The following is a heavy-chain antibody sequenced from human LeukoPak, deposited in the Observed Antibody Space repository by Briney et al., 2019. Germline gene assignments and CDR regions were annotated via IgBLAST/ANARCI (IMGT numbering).Heavy chain of an antibody. V-gene: IGHV4-59*01. CDR2: IYYSGST. CDR3: ARVLVNSSGPYFDY. CDR1: GGSISNYY. D-gene: IGHD3-22*01. J-gene: IGHJ4*02. Sequence: SETLSLTCSVSGGSISNYYWSWIRQPPGKGLEWIGYIYYSGSTNYNPSLKSRVTISVDTSKNQFSLKLSSVTAADTAVYYCARVLVNSSGPYFDYWGQGTLVTVSS.